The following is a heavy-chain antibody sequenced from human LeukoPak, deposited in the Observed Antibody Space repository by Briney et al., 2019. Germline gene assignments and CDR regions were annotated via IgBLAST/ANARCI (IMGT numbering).Heavy chain of an antibody. J-gene: IGHJ4*02. D-gene: IGHD6-6*01. CDR2: IYHSGST. V-gene: IGHV4-30-2*01. CDR1: GGSISSGGYY. Sequence: PSQTLSLTCTVSGGSISSGGYYWSWIRQPPGKGLEWIGYIYHSGSTYHNPSLKSRVTISVDRSKNQFSLKLSSVTAADTAVYYCARELESHFDYWGQGTLVTVSS. CDR3: ARELESHFDY.